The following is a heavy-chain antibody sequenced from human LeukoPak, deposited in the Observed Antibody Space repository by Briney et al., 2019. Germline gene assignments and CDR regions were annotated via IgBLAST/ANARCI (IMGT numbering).Heavy chain of an antibody. D-gene: IGHD2-8*01. Sequence: SETLSPTCAVYGGSFSGYYWSWIRQPPGKGLEWIGEINHSGSTNYNPSLKSRVTISVDTSKNQFSLKLSSVTAADMAVYYCARGRRRYCTNGVCHDAFDIWGQGTMVTVSS. V-gene: IGHV4-34*01. CDR1: GGSFSGYY. CDR2: INHSGST. CDR3: ARGRRRYCTNGVCHDAFDI. J-gene: IGHJ3*02.